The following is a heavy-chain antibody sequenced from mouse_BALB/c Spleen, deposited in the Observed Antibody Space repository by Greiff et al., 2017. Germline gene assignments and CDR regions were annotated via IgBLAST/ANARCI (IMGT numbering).Heavy chain of an antibody. CDR3: ARRGITTATGRTWFAY. CDR1: GYSITSGYY. V-gene: IGHV3-6*02. CDR2: ISYDGSN. D-gene: IGHD1-2*01. Sequence: VQLKESGPGLVKPSQSLSLTCSVTGYSITSGYYWNWIRQFPGNKLEWMGYISYDGSNNYNPSLKNRISITRDTSKNQFFLKLNSVTTEDTATYYCARRGITTATGRTWFAYWGQGTLVTVSA. J-gene: IGHJ3*01.